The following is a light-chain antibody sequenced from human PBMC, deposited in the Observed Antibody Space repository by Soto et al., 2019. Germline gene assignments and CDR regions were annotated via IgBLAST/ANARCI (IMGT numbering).Light chain of an antibody. V-gene: IGKV3-11*01. CDR3: QQHSNWPLT. CDR2: DAS. J-gene: IGKJ4*01. Sequence: EIVLTQSPATLSLSPGERATLSCRASQSVSSYLAWYQQKPGQAPRLLIYDASNRATGIPPRFSGSGSGTDFTLTISSLEPEDFAVYFCQQHSNWPLTFGGGTKVDI. CDR1: QSVSSY.